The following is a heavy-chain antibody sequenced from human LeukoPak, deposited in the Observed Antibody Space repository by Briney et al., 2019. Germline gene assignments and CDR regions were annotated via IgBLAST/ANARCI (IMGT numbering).Heavy chain of an antibody. CDR1: GYTFTSYA. CDR3: ARGVDKQWLVGYYYYGMDV. Sequence: ASVKVSCKASGYTFTSYAMHWVRQAPGQRLEWMGWINAGNGNTKYSQKFQGRVTITRDTSASTAYMELSSLRSEDTAVYYCARGVDKQWLVGYYYYGMDVWGQGTTVTVSS. V-gene: IGHV1-3*01. J-gene: IGHJ6*02. D-gene: IGHD6-19*01. CDR2: INAGNGNT.